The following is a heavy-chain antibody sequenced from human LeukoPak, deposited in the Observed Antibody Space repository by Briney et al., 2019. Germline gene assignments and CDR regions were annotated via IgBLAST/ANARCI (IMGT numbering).Heavy chain of an antibody. V-gene: IGHV4-4*02. D-gene: IGHD2-15*01. Sequence: KPSGTLSLTCAVSGGSISSSNWWSWVRQPPGKGLEWIGEIYHSGSTNYNPSLKSRVTISVDKSKNQFSLKLSSVTAADTAVYYCASAGYCSGGSCYSDFDYWGQGTLVTVSS. CDR2: IYHSGST. CDR3: ASAGYCSGGSCYSDFDY. CDR1: GGSISSSNW. J-gene: IGHJ4*02.